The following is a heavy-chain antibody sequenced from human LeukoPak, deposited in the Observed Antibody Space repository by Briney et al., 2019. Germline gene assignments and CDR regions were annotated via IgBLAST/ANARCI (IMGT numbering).Heavy chain of an antibody. J-gene: IGHJ4*02. V-gene: IGHV3-48*03. CDR1: GFTFSDYE. CDR2: ISSNGRTR. D-gene: IGHD3-10*01. CDR3: XXXXRYGSESYIIDY. Sequence: CXASGFTFSDYEMTWVRQAPGKGLEWVSYISSNGRTRSYADSVKGRFTISRDNAKNSLYLQMNSLRDEDTALYYXXXXXRYGSESYIIDYWGQGTLVTVSS.